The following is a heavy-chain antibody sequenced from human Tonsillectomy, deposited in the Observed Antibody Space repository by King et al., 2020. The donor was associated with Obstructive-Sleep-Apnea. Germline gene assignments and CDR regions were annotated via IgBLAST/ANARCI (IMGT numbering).Heavy chain of an antibody. CDR2: ISVYNGNT. J-gene: IGHJ3*02. CDR1: GYTFTSYG. CDR3: ARVLAGYNYGHDAFDI. Sequence: QLVQSGAEVKKPGASVKVSCKASGYTFTSYGISWVRQAPGQGLEWVGWISVYNGNTNYAKKLQGRGTMTTDTSTSTAYMELRSLRSVDTAVYYCARVLAGYNYGHDAFDIWGQGTMVTVSS. V-gene: IGHV1-18*01. D-gene: IGHD5-18*01.